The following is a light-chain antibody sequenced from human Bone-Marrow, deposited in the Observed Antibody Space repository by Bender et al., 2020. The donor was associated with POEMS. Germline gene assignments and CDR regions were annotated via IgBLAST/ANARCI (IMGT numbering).Light chain of an antibody. CDR1: DSNFGGNN. J-gene: IGLJ1*01. V-gene: IGLV1-44*01. CDR2: SNY. Sequence: QSVLIQPPSASGTFGQRVIISCSGTDSNFGGNNVNWYQHLPGSAPRLVVYSNYQRHSGVPARFSGSKFGNMASLTISGLQAEDEAEYYCCSYAGVGVFGTGTRVIVL. CDR3: CSYAGVGV.